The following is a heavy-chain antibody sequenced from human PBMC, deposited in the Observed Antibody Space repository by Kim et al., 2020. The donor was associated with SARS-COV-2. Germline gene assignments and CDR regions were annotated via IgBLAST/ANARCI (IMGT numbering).Heavy chain of an antibody. V-gene: IGHV4-39*01. CDR2: IYYSGST. J-gene: IGHJ5*02. CDR1: GGSISSSSYY. Sequence: SETLSLTCTVSGGSISSSSYYWGWIRQPPGKGLEWIGSIYYSGSTYYNPSLKSRVTISVDTSKNQFSLKLSSVTAADTAVYYCARHVPRITMVRGVPDPWCDPWGQGTLVTVSS. CDR3: ARHVPRITMVRGVPDPWCDP. D-gene: IGHD3-10*01.